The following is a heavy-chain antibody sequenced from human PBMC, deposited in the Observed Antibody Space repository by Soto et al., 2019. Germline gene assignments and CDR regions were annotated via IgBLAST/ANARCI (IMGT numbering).Heavy chain of an antibody. CDR2: INPNSGGT. V-gene: IGHV1-2*02. CDR1: GYTFTGYY. J-gene: IGHJ6*02. CDR3: AREDVNPSGPIYGMDV. Sequence: ASVKVSCKASGYTFTGYYMHWVRQAPGQGLEWMGWINPNSGGTNYAQKFQGRVTMTRDTSISTAYMELSRLRSDDTAVYYCAREDVNPSGPIYGMDVWGQGTTVTVS. D-gene: IGHD3-10*01.